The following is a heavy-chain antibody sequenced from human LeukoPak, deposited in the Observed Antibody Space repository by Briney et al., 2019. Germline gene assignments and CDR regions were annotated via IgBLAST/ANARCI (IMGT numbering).Heavy chain of an antibody. CDR3: ALLAVASDFDY. CDR2: ISSGATTM. Sequence: PGGSLRLSCAASGFMFRSFEMYWVRQGPGTGLEWIAYISSGATTMYYADSVKGRFTISRDDAKNSLFLQMKSLRAEDTAVYYCALLAVASDFDYWGQGALVTVSS. J-gene: IGHJ4*02. D-gene: IGHD6-19*01. V-gene: IGHV3-48*03. CDR1: GFMFRSFE.